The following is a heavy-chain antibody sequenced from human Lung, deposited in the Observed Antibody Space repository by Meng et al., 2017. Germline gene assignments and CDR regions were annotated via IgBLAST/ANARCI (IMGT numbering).Heavy chain of an antibody. J-gene: IGHJ4*02. CDR1: GFYFNNAL. Sequence: EVQLVGAGGDLVKPGGSLRLSCAAFGFYFNNALMSWVRQAPGKGLEWVGRIKSNTDGGTAEYAAPVTGRFTISRDDSKSTLYLQMSGLRIDDTGVYYCTWDDKAVSDYWGQGTLVTVSS. CDR2: IKSNTDGGTA. V-gene: IGHV3-15*01. D-gene: IGHD1-26*01. CDR3: TWDDKAVSDY.